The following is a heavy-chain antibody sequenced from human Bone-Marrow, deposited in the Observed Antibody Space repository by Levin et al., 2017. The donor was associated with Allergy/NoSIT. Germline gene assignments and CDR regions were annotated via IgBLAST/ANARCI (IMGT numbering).Heavy chain of an antibody. CDR3: AKDIAARSVYYYGMDG. V-gene: IGHV6-1*01. CDR1: GDSVSSNSAA. D-gene: IGHD6-6*01. CDR2: TYYRSKWYN. Sequence: SETLSLTCAISGDSVSSNSAAWNWIRQSPSRGLEWLGRTYYRSKWYNDYAVSVKSRITINPDTSKNQFSLQLNSVTPEDTAVYYGAKDIAARSVYYYGMDGWGQGTTVTVSS. J-gene: IGHJ6*02.